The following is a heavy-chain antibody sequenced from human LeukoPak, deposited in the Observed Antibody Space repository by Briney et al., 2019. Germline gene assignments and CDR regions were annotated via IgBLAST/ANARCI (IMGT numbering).Heavy chain of an antibody. V-gene: IGHV1-46*01. J-gene: IGHJ4*02. CDR2: INPSGGST. CDR3: ARDQAVAAAGKGIDY. Sequence: GASVKVSCKTSGYTFTSYDINWVRQATGQGLEWMGIINPSGGSTSYAQKFQGRVTMTRDMSTSTVYMELSSLRSEDTAVYYCARDQAVAAAGKGIDYWGQGTLVTVSS. D-gene: IGHD6-13*01. CDR1: GYTFTSYD.